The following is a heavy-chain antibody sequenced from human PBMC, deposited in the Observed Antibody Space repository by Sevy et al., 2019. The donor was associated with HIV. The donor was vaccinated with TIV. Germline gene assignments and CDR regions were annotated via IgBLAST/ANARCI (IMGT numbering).Heavy chain of an antibody. J-gene: IGHJ4*02. D-gene: IGHD4-17*01. Sequence: GSLRLSCAASGFTFSTYGMHWVRQAPGKGLEWVAVIWFDGSNTYYADSVKGRFTISGDIAKNTRHLQMNSLGVEDTAVYYCARDLEFYDYGDYGPAFMPDYWGQGTLVTVSS. V-gene: IGHV3-33*01. CDR2: IWFDGSNT. CDR3: ARDLEFYDYGDYGPAFMPDY. CDR1: GFTFSTYG.